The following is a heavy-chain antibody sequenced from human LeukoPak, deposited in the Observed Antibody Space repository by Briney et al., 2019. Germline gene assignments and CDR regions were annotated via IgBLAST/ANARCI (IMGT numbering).Heavy chain of an antibody. CDR2: ISYDGSNK. J-gene: IGHJ4*02. CDR1: GFSFNSYA. D-gene: IGHD6-19*01. CDR3: ARDIRTSGWYGPDY. Sequence: GGSLRLSCAASGFSFNSYAFHWVRQAPGKGLEWVAVISYDGSNKYYADSVKGRFTISRDNSKNTLYLQVNSLRTEDTAMYYCARDIRTSGWYGPDYWGQGTLVTVSS. V-gene: IGHV3-30-3*01.